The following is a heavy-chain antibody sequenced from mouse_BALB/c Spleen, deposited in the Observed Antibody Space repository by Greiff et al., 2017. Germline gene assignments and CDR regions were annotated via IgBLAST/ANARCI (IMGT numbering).Heavy chain of an antibody. V-gene: IGHV5-9-4*01. CDR3: ASIYYGYDVVAY. CDR2: ISSGGSYT. D-gene: IGHD2-2*01. Sequence: EVQRVESGGGLVKPGGSLKLSCAASGFTFSSYAMSWVRQSPGQRLEWVAEISSGGSYTYYPDTVTGRFTISRDNAKNTLYLEMSSLRSEDTAMYYCASIYYGYDVVAYWGQGTLVTVSA. J-gene: IGHJ3*01. CDR1: GFTFSSYA.